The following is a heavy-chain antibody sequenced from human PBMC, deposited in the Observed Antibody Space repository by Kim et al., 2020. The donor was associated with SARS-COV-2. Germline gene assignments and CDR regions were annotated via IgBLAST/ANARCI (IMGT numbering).Heavy chain of an antibody. Sequence: SETLSLTCAVYGGSFSGYYWSWIRQPPGKGLEWIGEINHSGSTNYNPSLKSRVTISVDTSKNQFSLKLSSVTAADTAVYYCARGHGYSSGWYGGDYWGKGTLGTVSS. CDR3: ARGHGYSSGWYGGDY. D-gene: IGHD6-19*01. V-gene: IGHV4-34*01. CDR1: GGSFSGYY. CDR2: INHSGST. J-gene: IGHJ4*02.